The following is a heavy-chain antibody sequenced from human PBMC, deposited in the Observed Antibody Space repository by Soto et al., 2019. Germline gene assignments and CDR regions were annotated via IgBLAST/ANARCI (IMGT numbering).Heavy chain of an antibody. CDR1: GFTFSSYA. V-gene: IGHV3-23*01. J-gene: IGHJ4*02. CDR2: ISGSGGST. CDR3: AKADYDILTGTYYVDY. Sequence: EVQLLESGGGLVQTGGSLRLSCAASGFTFSSYAMSWVRQAPGKGLAWVSAISGSGGSTYYADSVKGRFTISRDNSKNTLYLQMNSLRAEDTAVYYCAKADYDILTGTYYVDYWGQGTLVTVSS. D-gene: IGHD3-9*01.